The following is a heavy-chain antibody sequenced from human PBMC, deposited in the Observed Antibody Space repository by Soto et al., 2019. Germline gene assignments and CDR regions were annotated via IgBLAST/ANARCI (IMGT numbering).Heavy chain of an antibody. CDR2: ISSDGSNK. V-gene: IGHV3-30*18. CDR1: GFTFNSYD. CDR3: AKDPVAVAGNNYYRMDV. Sequence: PGGSLRLSCVASGFTFNSYDMYWVRQAPGKGLEWVAVISSDGSNKYYADSVKGRFTISRDNSKNTLYLQMNSLRAEDTAVYFCAKDPVAVAGNNYYRMDVWGQGTTVTVSS. D-gene: IGHD6-19*01. J-gene: IGHJ6*02.